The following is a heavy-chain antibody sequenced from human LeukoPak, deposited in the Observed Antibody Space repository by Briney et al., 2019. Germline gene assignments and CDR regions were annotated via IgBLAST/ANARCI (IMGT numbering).Heavy chain of an antibody. CDR3: ARSRWLSDPYFDY. CDR1: GGSISSYY. Sequence: PSETLSLTCTVSGGSISSYYWSWIRQPPGKGLEWIGYIYYSGSTNYNPSLKSRVTISVDTSKNQFSLKLSSVTAADTAVYYCARSRWLSDPYFDYWGQGTLVTVSS. V-gene: IGHV4-59*12. D-gene: IGHD3-22*01. CDR2: IYYSGST. J-gene: IGHJ4*02.